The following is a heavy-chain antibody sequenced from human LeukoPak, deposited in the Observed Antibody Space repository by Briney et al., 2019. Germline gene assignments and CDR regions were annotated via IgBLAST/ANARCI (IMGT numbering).Heavy chain of an antibody. J-gene: IGHJ4*02. Sequence: PSQTLSLTCTVSGGSISSGGYYWSWIRQPPGKGLEYIGNIYYSGSTNYNPSLKSRVAVSIDTSKNQFSLKLSSVTAADTAVYYCARGPGMATIKDWGQGTLVTVSS. V-gene: IGHV4-61*08. D-gene: IGHD5-24*01. CDR2: IYYSGST. CDR1: GGSISSGGYY. CDR3: ARGPGMATIKD.